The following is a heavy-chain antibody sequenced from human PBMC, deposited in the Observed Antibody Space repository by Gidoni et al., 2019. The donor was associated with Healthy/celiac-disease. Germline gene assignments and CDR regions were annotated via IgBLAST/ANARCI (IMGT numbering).Heavy chain of an antibody. CDR2: IYSGGST. D-gene: IGHD1-26*01. V-gene: IGHV3-66*02. CDR3: ARPRGGSYWWAFDY. J-gene: IGHJ4*02. CDR1: GFTVSSNY. Sequence: EVQLVESGGGLVQPGGSLRLSCAASGFTVSSNYMSWVRQAPGKGLECVSVIYSGGSTYYADSVKGRFTISRDNSKNTLYLQMNSLRAEDTAVYYCARPRGGSYWWAFDYWGQGTLVTVSS.